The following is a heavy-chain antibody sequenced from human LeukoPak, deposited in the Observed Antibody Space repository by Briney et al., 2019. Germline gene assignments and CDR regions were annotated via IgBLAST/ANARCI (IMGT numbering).Heavy chain of an antibody. CDR2: ISSSSSTI. Sequence: GGSLRLSCAASGFTFSSYSMNWVRQAPGKGLEWVSYISSSSSTIYYADSVKGRFTISRDNAKNSLYLQMNSLRAEDTAVYYCARVYCSGGSCYPYFDYWGQGTLVTVSS. CDR3: ARVYCSGGSCYPYFDY. V-gene: IGHV3-48*01. CDR1: GFTFSSYS. J-gene: IGHJ4*02. D-gene: IGHD2-15*01.